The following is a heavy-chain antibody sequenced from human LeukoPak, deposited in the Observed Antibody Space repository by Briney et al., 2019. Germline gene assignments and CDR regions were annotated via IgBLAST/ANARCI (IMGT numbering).Heavy chain of an antibody. Sequence: SGPTLVNPTQTLTLTCTFSGFSLSTSGVGVGWIRQPPGKALEWLALIYWNDDKRYSPSLKSRLTITKDTSKNQVVLTMTNMDPVDTATYYCAHNIEITMVRGVITSQNWFDPWGQGTLVTVSS. V-gene: IGHV2-5*01. J-gene: IGHJ5*02. D-gene: IGHD3-10*01. CDR1: GFSLSTSGVG. CDR2: IYWNDDK. CDR3: AHNIEITMVRGVITSQNWFDP.